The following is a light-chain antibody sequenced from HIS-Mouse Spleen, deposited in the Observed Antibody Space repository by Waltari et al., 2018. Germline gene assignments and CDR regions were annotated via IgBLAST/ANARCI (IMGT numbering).Light chain of an antibody. CDR3: QAWDSSTAV. CDR1: KLGDKY. CDR2: QDI. Sequence: SYELTQPPSVSVSPGQTASITCSGDKLGDKYACWYQQKPGQSPVLVIYQDIKLPSGIPEQFSGSNSGNTADLTISGTQAMDEADYYCQAWDSSTAVFGTGTKVTVL. J-gene: IGLJ1*01. V-gene: IGLV3-1*01.